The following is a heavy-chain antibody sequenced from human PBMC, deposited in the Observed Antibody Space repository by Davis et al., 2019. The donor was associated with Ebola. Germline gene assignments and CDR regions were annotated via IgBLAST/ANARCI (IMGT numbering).Heavy chain of an antibody. D-gene: IGHD3-22*01. V-gene: IGHV1-8*01. CDR2: MNPNSGNT. CDR1: GYTFTSYD. CDR3: VSDRRTYYYDNSGFYSFDQ. Sequence: ASVKVSCKASGYTFTSYDINWVRQATGQGLEWMGWMNPNSGNTGYAQKFQGRVTMTRNTSISTAYMELSSLRSEDTAVYYCVSDRRTYYYDNSGFYSFDQWGQGTLVTVAS. J-gene: IGHJ4*02.